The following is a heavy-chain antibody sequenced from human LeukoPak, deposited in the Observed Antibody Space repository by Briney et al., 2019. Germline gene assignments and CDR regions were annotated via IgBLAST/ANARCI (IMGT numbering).Heavy chain of an antibody. CDR1: GFTVSSNY. CDR3: ARDFEGAGDANWFDP. J-gene: IGHJ5*02. V-gene: IGHV3-53*01. D-gene: IGHD3-9*01. Sequence: GGSLRLSCAASGFTVSSNYMSWVRQAPGKGLEWVSVIYSGGSTYYADSVKGRFTISRDNSKNTLYLQMNSLRAEDTAVYYCARDFEGAGDANWFDPWGQGTLVTVSS. CDR2: IYSGGST.